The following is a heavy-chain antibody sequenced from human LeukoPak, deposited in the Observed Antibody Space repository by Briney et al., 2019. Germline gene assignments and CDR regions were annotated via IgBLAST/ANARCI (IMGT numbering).Heavy chain of an antibody. D-gene: IGHD2-15*01. J-gene: IGHJ5*02. CDR3: ARGPTDINWFDP. CDR2: IIPIFGTA. CDR1: GGTFSSYA. Sequence: GSSVKVSCKASGGTFSSYAISWVRQAPGQGLEWMGGIIPIFGTANYAQKFQGRVTITADESTSTAYMELNSLRSEDTAVYYCARGPTDINWFDPWGQGTLVTVSS. V-gene: IGHV1-69*01.